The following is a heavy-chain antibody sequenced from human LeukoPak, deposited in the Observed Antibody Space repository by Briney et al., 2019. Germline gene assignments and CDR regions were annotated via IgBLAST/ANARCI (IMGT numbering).Heavy chain of an antibody. D-gene: IGHD3-22*01. J-gene: IGHJ3*02. CDR2: IFYSGST. CDR3: AKSNGYGLIGI. CDR1: SGSISTSNYY. V-gene: IGHV4-39*07. Sequence: SETLSLTCTVSSGSISTSNYYWGWVRQPPGKALEWIGNIFYSGSTYYSPALKSRVTISIDTSRNQSSLKLTSVTDADTAVYYCAKSNGYGLIGIWGQGTMVTVSS.